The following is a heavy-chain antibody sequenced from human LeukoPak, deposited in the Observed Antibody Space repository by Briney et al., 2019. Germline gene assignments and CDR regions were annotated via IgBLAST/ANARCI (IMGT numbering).Heavy chain of an antibody. CDR3: ARHPRLYCSSTSCYDYYFDY. CDR1: GGSISSSSYY. J-gene: IGHJ4*02. Sequence: SETLSLTCTVSGGSISSSSYYWGWIRQPPGKGLEWMGSIYYSGSTYYNPSLKSRVTISVDTSKNQFSLKLSSVTAADTAVYYCARHPRLYCSSTSCYDYYFDYWGQGTLVTVSS. CDR2: IYYSGST. V-gene: IGHV4-39*01. D-gene: IGHD2-2*01.